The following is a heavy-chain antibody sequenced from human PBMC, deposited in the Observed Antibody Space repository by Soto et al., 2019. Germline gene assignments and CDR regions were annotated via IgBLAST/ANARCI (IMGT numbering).Heavy chain of an antibody. CDR2: ISYDGSN. J-gene: IGHJ4*02. CDR1: GFTFSSYG. CDR3: VRDLHEPLPADVLRVTK. V-gene: IGHV3-30*03. D-gene: IGHD3-3*01. Sequence: GGSLRLSCAASGFTFSSYGMFWVRQAPGRGLEWVAFISYDGSNKCSDSVRGRFTISRDNARNSLSLQMNSLRADDTAIYYCVRDLHEPLPADVLRVTKWGQGTQVTVSS.